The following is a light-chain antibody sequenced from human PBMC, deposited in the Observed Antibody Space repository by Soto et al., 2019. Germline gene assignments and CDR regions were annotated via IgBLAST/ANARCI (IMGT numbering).Light chain of an antibody. J-gene: IGKJ4*01. CDR2: EAS. Sequence: DFHMTQSPSSVSASVGDRVTITCRASQGISTWLAWYQQKPGEAPKLLIYEASTLQSGVPSRFSGSGSRTDFTLTISSLQPEDFATYYCQQAADFPLAFGGGSKVEMK. V-gene: IGKV1-12*01. CDR1: QGISTW. CDR3: QQAADFPLA.